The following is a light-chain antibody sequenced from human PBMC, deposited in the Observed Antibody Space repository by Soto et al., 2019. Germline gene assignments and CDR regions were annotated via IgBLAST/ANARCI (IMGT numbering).Light chain of an antibody. CDR1: QSISSY. Sequence: DIQMTQSPSSLSASVGDRVTITCRASQSISSYLNWYQQKPGKAPKPLIYAASSLQSGVPSRFSGSGSGTDFTLTISSLQPEDFATYYCQQSYSKPLTFGGGTKVDI. J-gene: IGKJ4*01. CDR2: AAS. CDR3: QQSYSKPLT. V-gene: IGKV1-39*01.